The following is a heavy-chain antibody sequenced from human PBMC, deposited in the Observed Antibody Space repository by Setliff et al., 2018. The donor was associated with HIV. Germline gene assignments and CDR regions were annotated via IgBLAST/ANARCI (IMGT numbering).Heavy chain of an antibody. CDR1: GSFINSDY. CDR2: IYHSATT. D-gene: IGHD2-15*01. J-gene: IGHJ6*02. CDR3: ARQRLGNCSGARCSFSGMDV. V-gene: IGHV4-38-2*02. Sequence: KPSETLSLTCTVSGSFINSDYWGWIRQPPGKGLEWIGSIYHSATTYYNPSLWGRVTISIDTSKNQFSLKLSSVTAADTAVYYCARQRLGNCSGARCSFSGMDVWGQGTTVTVSS.